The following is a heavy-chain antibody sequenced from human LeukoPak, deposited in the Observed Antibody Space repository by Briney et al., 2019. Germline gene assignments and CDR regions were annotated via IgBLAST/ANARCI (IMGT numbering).Heavy chain of an antibody. D-gene: IGHD1-26*01. Sequence: GGSLRLSCAASGFTFSNYWMNWVRQAPGKGREWVASIRPDGSETYYVDSVKGRFTISRDNAKKSLYLQMNSLRAEDTAVYYCAREYSGRYFDYWGQGTLATVSS. J-gene: IGHJ4*02. CDR1: GFTFSNYW. CDR3: AREYSGRYFDY. CDR2: IRPDGSET. V-gene: IGHV3-7*01.